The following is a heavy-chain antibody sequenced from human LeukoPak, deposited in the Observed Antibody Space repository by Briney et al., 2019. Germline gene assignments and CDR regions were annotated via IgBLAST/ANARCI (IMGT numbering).Heavy chain of an antibody. CDR3: ARDYMATNDY. J-gene: IGHJ4*02. CDR2: ISYDGSNK. Sequence: PGGSLRLSCAASGFTFSSYAMHWVRQAPGKGLEWVAVISYDGSNKYYADSVKGRFTISRDNSKNTLHLQMNSLRAEDTAVYYCARDYMATNDYWGQGTLVTVSS. D-gene: IGHD5-24*01. V-gene: IGHV3-30-3*01. CDR1: GFTFSSYA.